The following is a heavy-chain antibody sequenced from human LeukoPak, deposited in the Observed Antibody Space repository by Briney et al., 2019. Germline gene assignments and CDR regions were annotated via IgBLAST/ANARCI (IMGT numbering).Heavy chain of an antibody. CDR2: INPSGGST. J-gene: IGHJ4*02. CDR3: ARDPLGSGWYGNLDY. V-gene: IGHV1-46*01. Sequence: ASVKVSCKASGYTFTSYYMHWVRQAPGQGLEWMGIINPSGGSTSYAQKFQDRVTVTRDIYTSTVYMELSSLRSEDTAVYYCARDPLGSGWYGNLDYWGQGTLVTVSS. CDR1: GYTFTSYY. D-gene: IGHD6-19*01.